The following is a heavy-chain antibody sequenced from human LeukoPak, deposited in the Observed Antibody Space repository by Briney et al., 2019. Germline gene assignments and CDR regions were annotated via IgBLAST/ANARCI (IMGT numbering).Heavy chain of an antibody. CDR2: ISYDGSNK. V-gene: IGHV3-30-3*01. CDR1: GFTFSSYA. D-gene: IGHD6-13*01. J-gene: IGHJ4*02. CDR3: ARDAENSSSWYGLFDY. Sequence: PGGSLRLSCAASGFTFSSYAMHWVHQAPGKGLEWVAVISYDGSNKYYADSVKGRFTISRDNSKNTLYLQMNSLRAEDTAVYYCARDAENSSSWYGLFDYWGQGTLVTVSS.